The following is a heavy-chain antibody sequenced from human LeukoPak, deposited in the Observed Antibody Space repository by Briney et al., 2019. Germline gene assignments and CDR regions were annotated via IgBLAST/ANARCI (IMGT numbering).Heavy chain of an antibody. CDR2: IKQDGSEK. D-gene: IGHD1-26*01. CDR1: GFTFSSYW. V-gene: IGHV3-7*01. Sequence: PGGSLRLSCAASGFTFSSYWMSWVRQAPGKGLEWVANIKQDGSEKYYVYSVKGRFTISRDNAKNSLYLQMNSLRAGDTAVYYCARRRYSGSSQHFDYWGLGTLVTVSS. J-gene: IGHJ4*02. CDR3: ARRRYSGSSQHFDY.